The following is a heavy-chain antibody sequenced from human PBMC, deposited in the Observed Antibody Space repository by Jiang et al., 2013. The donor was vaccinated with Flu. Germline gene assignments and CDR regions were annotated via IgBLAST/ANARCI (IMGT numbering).Heavy chain of an antibody. CDR3: ARGGADDLHFDY. CDR1: GDSVSRSDVA. CDR2: TYYRSKWSY. Sequence: QTLSLTCAISGDSVSRSDVAWNWTRQSPSRGLEWLGRTYYRSKWSYNYGLSVKGRITINPDTSKNQFSLQLNSVTPEDTAVYYCARGGADDLHFDYWGQGTLVTVSS. J-gene: IGHJ4*02. V-gene: IGHV6-1*01. D-gene: IGHD1-1*01.